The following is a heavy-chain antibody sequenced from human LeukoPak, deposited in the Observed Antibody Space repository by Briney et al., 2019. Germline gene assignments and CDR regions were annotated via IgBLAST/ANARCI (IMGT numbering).Heavy chain of an antibody. V-gene: IGHV1-18*01. J-gene: IGHJ4*02. CDR2: IRAYNGNT. CDR3: ARAMTTVVTPRY. Sequence: ASVKVSCKASGYTFTRYAISWVRQAPGQGLERMGWIRAYNGNTNYAQRLQGRVTMTTDTSTSTAYMELRSLRSDDTAVYYCARAMTTVVTPRYWGQGTLVTVSS. D-gene: IGHD4-23*01. CDR1: GYTFTRYA.